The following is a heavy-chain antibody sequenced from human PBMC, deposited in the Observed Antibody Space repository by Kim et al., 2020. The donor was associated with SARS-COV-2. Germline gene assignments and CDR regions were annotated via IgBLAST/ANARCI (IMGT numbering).Heavy chain of an antibody. CDR2: ISSSGSTI. V-gene: IGHV3-11*01. CDR3: ARTPRYYYDSSADY. CDR1: GFTFSDYY. J-gene: IGHJ4*02. D-gene: IGHD3-22*01. Sequence: GGSLRLSCAASGFTFSDYYMSWIRQAPGKGLEWVSYISSSGSTIYYADSVKGRFTISRDNAKNSLYLQTNSLRAEDTAVYYCARTPRYYYDSSADYWGQGTLVTVSS.